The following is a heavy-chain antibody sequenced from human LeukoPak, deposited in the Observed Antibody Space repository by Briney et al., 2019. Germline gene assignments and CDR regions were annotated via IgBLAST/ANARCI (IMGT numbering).Heavy chain of an antibody. V-gene: IGHV3-23*01. J-gene: IGHJ4*02. D-gene: IGHD6-19*01. CDR1: GFTFSSYA. CDR2: ISGSGGST. CDR3: AKDPSSGWPADYFDY. Sequence: GGSLRLSCAASGFTFSSYAMSRVRQAPGKGLEWVSAISGSGGSTYYADSVKGRFTISRDNSKNTLYLQMNSLRAEDTAVYYCAKDPSSGWPADYFDYWGQGTLVTVSS.